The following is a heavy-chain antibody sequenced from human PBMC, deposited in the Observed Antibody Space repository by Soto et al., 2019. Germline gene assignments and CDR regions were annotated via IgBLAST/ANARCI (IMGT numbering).Heavy chain of an antibody. V-gene: IGHV4-59*01. CDR1: GGSISGYC. CDR2: ISDTGST. J-gene: IGHJ6*03. D-gene: IGHD4-4*01. CDR3: ARVGLNRNYVAAGFGYMDV. Sequence: PSETLSLTCTVSGGSISGYCWTWIRQPPGKVLEWIGYISDTGSTGYSPSLESRVTISVDTAKNQFSLKVTSVTDADTAVYYXARVGLNRNYVAAGFGYMDVWGKGTTVTVSS.